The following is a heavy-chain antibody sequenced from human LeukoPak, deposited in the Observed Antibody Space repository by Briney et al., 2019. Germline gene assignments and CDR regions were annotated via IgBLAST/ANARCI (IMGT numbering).Heavy chain of an antibody. D-gene: IGHD3-16*01. CDR3: ARADRLGAALLAKFDH. V-gene: IGHV3-30*04. Sequence: GGSLRLSCAASGFTFNNYAMHWVRQAPGKGLEWVAIISYDGTNKNYADSVKGRFTISRDNAKNSLYLQMNSLRAEDTAVYYCARADRLGAALLAKFDHWGQGTLVTVSS. CDR1: GFTFNNYA. J-gene: IGHJ4*02. CDR2: ISYDGTNK.